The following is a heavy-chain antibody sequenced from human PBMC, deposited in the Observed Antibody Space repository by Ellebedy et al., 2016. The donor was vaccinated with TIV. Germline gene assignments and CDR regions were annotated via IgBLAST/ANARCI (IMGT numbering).Heavy chain of an antibody. J-gene: IGHJ3*02. D-gene: IGHD4-17*01. Sequence: GGSLRLSCAASGFTFNSYWMTWARQAPGKGLEWVANINQEGSDKYYVDSLRGRFTISRDNAKNSLYLQMNSLRGEDTAVYYCATDGSYGDYRSPTHAFVMWGQGTLVTVSS. CDR2: INQEGSDK. CDR1: GFTFNSYW. V-gene: IGHV3-7*01. CDR3: ATDGSYGDYRSPTHAFVM.